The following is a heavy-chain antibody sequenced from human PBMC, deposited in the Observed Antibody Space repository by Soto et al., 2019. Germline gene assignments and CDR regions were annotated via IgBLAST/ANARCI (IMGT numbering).Heavy chain of an antibody. J-gene: IGHJ4*02. CDR2: IWYDGSNK. Sequence: QVQLVESGGGVVQPGRSLRLSCAASGFTFSSYGMHWVRQAPGKGLEWVAVIWYDGSNKYYADSVKGRFTISRDNSKNTLYLQMNSLRAEDTAVYYCARKGSSSWYTDYWGQGTLVTVS. D-gene: IGHD6-13*01. CDR3: ARKGSSSWYTDY. V-gene: IGHV3-33*01. CDR1: GFTFSSYG.